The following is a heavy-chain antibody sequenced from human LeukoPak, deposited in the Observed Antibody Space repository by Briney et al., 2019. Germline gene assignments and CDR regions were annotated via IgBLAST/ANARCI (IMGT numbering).Heavy chain of an antibody. V-gene: IGHV3-23*01. CDR2: ISGSGDST. Sequence: GGSLRLSCAASGFTFNNYAMSWVRQAPGKGLEWVSAISGSGDSTYYADSVKGRFTISRDNSKNTLNLHTNSLRAEDTAVYYCAKEVTVTKVSVTLMIDYWGQGTLVTVSS. J-gene: IGHJ4*02. CDR1: GFTFNNYA. D-gene: IGHD4-11*01. CDR3: AKEVTVTKVSVTLMIDY.